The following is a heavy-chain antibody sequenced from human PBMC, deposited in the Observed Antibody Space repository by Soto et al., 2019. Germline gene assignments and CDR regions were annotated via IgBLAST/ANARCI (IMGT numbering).Heavy chain of an antibody. CDR2: INPNSGGT. Sequence: GASVKVSCKASGYTFTGYYMHWVRQAPGQGLEWMGWINPNSGGTNYAQKFQGWVTMTRDTSISTAYMELSRLRSDDTAVYYCARMLPNNHYYHSKMEIEVKGPQKYYNWFDPWGQGNLVTVSS. CDR1: GYTFTGYY. V-gene: IGHV1-2*04. J-gene: IGHJ5*02. CDR3: ARMLPNNHYYHSKMEIEVKGPQKYYNWFDP. D-gene: IGHD3-22*01.